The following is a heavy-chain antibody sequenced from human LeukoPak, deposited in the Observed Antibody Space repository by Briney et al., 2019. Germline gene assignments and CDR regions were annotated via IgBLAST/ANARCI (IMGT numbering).Heavy chain of an antibody. V-gene: IGHV4-30-2*01. Sequence: SETLSLTCAVSGGSISSGGYSWSWIRQPPGKGLEWIGYIYHSGSTYYNPSLKSRVTISVDTSKNQFSLKLSSVTAADTAVYYCARDLLGYSYAANWYFDLWGRGTLVTVSS. CDR3: ARDLLGYSYAANWYFDL. CDR2: IYHSGST. D-gene: IGHD5-18*01. CDR1: GGSISSGGYS. J-gene: IGHJ2*01.